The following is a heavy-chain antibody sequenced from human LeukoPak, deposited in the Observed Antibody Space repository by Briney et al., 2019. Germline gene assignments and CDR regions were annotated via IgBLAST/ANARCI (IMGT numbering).Heavy chain of an antibody. Sequence: GGSLRLSCAASGFTFSTYAMSWVRQAPGKGLEWVSAISGSGGATYYADSVKGQFTISRDNSKNTLYLQMNSLRAEDTAVYYCARAQGVVPAAIFGAFDIWGQGTMVTVSS. CDR1: GFTFSTYA. D-gene: IGHD2-2*01. J-gene: IGHJ3*02. CDR3: ARAQGVVPAAIFGAFDI. V-gene: IGHV3-23*01. CDR2: ISGSGGAT.